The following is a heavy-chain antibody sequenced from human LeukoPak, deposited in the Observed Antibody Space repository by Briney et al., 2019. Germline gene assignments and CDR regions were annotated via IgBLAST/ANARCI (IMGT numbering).Heavy chain of an antibody. V-gene: IGHV3-23*01. D-gene: IGHD6-13*01. J-gene: IGHJ4*02. Sequence: GGSLRLSCAASGFTFSNYGMSWVRQAPGKGLEWVSSISGSGDSTYYADSVKGRFTISRDNSKNTLYLQMNSLRAEDTAVYYCAKTAGIAAAADFDYWGQGTLVTVSS. CDR1: GFTFSNYG. CDR2: ISGSGDST. CDR3: AKTAGIAAAADFDY.